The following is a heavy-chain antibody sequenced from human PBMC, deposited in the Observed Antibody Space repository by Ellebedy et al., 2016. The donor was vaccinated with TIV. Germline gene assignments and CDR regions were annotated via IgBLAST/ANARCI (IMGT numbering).Heavy chain of an antibody. CDR2: IIPIFGTA. CDR1: GGTFSSYA. CDR3: ARDHETLGYCSSTSCPYGMDV. Sequence: SVKVSCXASGGTFSSYAISWVRQAPGQGLEWMGGIIPIFGTANYAQKFQGRVTITADKSTSTAYMELSSLRSEDTAVYYCARDHETLGYCSSTSCPYGMDVWGQGTTVTVSS. J-gene: IGHJ6*02. D-gene: IGHD2-2*01. V-gene: IGHV1-69*06.